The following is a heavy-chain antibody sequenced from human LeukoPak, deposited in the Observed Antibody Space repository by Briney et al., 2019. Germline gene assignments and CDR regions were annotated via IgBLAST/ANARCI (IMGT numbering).Heavy chain of an antibody. Sequence: GGSLRLSCAASGFTISSYSMNWVRQAPGKGLEWVSSISSSSSYIYYADSVKGRFTISIDNAKNSLYLQMNSLRAEDTAVYYCARGTVAVAGTFGFGRYWGQGTLVTVSS. V-gene: IGHV3-21*01. D-gene: IGHD6-19*01. J-gene: IGHJ4*02. CDR1: GFTISSYS. CDR2: ISSSSSYI. CDR3: ARGTVAVAGTFGFGRY.